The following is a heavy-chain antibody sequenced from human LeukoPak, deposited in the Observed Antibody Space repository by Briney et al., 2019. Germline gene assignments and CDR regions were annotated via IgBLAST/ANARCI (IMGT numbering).Heavy chain of an antibody. CDR1: GFTFSNFA. V-gene: IGHV3-23*01. J-gene: IGHJ4*02. CDR3: AKGWGGYARGLDY. D-gene: IGHD5-12*01. CDR2: ISSSGDST. Sequence: GGSLRLSCAASGFTFSNFAMSWVRQAPGKGLEWVSAISSSGDSTYYAGSVKGRFTISRDNSRNTLYLQMNSLRAEDTALYYCAKGWGGYARGLDYWGQGSPVTVSS.